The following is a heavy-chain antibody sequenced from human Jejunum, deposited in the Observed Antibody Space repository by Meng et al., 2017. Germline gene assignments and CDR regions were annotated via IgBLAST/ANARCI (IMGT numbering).Heavy chain of an antibody. V-gene: IGHV4-30-4*01. Sequence: QLQLQESGPGLVKPSQTLSLACTVSGDSVTSGSYHWSWIRQPPGKGLEWIGYIHHSGITYYNPSLRSRLLISIDTSKRQLSLTLNSVTAADTALYYCATIQSSPHLFNYWGQGTLVTVSS. CDR2: IHHSGIT. CDR3: ATIQSSPHLFNY. CDR1: GDSVTSGSYH. J-gene: IGHJ4*02. D-gene: IGHD6-6*01.